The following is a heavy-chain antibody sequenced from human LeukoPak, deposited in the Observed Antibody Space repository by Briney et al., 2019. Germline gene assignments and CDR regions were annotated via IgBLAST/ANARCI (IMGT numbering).Heavy chain of an antibody. D-gene: IGHD3-22*01. CDR2: ISAGGGDI. V-gene: IGHV3-23*01. CDR1: GFIFSNNI. CDR3: AKDPPHSDRSIYSDNS. J-gene: IGHJ4*02. Sequence: PGGSLRLSCAASGFIFSNNIMNWVRQAPGEGLEWVSVISAGGGDIYYADSVNGRFTISRDNSKNTLHLQMDSLSAEDTAVYYCAKDPPHSDRSIYSDNSWGQGTLVTVSS.